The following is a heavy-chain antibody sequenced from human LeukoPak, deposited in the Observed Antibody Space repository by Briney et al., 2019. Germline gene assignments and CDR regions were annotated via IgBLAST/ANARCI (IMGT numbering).Heavy chain of an antibody. V-gene: IGHV3-30*02. CDR2: IRYDGSNK. D-gene: IGHD6-6*01. J-gene: IGHJ4*02. CDR3: AKDLDGYSSSSDSDY. Sequence: GGSLRLSCAASGFTFSSYAMHWVRQAPGKGLEWVAFIRYDGSNKYYADSVKGRFTISRDNSKNTLYLQMNSLRAEDTAVYYCAKDLDGYSSSSDSDYWGQGTLVTVSS. CDR1: GFTFSSYA.